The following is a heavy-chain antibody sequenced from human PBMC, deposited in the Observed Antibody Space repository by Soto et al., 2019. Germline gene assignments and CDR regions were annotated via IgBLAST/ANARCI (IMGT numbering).Heavy chain of an antibody. J-gene: IGHJ6*02. D-gene: IGHD2-2*01. V-gene: IGHV1-69*06. CDR3: AKVVPAANYYYYYGMDV. CDR2: IIPIFGTA. Sequence: SLKVSCKASGGTFSSYAISWVRQAPGQGLEWMGGIIPIFGTANYAQKFQGRVTITADKSTSTAYMELSSLRSEDTAVYYCAKVVPAANYYYYYGMDVWGQGTTVTVSS. CDR1: GGTFSSYA.